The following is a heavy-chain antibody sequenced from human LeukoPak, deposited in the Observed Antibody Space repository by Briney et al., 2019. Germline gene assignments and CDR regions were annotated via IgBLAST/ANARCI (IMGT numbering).Heavy chain of an antibody. D-gene: IGHD5-24*01. J-gene: IGHJ4*02. CDR3: ARLYGYSFAVSRKYFDY. Sequence: SQTLSLTCTVSGGSISSGSYYWGWIRQPPGKGLEWIGSIYYSGSTYYNPSLTSRVTISVDTSKNQFSLKLSSVTAADTAVYYCARLYGYSFAVSRKYFDYWGQGTLVTVPS. V-gene: IGHV4-39*01. CDR2: IYYSGST. CDR1: GGSISSGSYY.